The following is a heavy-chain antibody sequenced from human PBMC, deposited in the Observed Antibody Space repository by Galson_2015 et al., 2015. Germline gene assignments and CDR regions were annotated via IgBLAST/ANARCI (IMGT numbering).Heavy chain of an antibody. CDR1: GYTFTSYA. CDR2: INAGNGNT. J-gene: IGHJ4*02. Sequence: SVKVSCKASGYTFTSYAMHWVRQAPGQRLEWMGWINAGNGNTKYSQKFQGRVTITRDTSASTAYMELSSLRSEDTAVYYCARGKGRGIYFDYWGQGTLVTVSS. CDR3: ARGKGRGIYFDY. V-gene: IGHV1-3*01. D-gene: IGHD2/OR15-2a*01.